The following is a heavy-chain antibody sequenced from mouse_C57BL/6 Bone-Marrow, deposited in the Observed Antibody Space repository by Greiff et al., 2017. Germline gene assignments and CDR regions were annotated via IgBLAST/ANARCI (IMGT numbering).Heavy chain of an antibody. CDR2: INPSTGGT. D-gene: IGHD3-1*01. CDR3: ARSGGSYWYFDV. J-gene: IGHJ1*03. Sequence: VQLQQSGPELVKPGASVKISCKASGYSFTGYYMNWVKQSPEKSLEWIGEINPSTGGTTYNQKFKAKATLTVDKSSSTAYMQLKSLTSEDSAVYYCARSGGSYWYFDVWGTGTTVTVSS. CDR1: GYSFTGYY. V-gene: IGHV1-42*01.